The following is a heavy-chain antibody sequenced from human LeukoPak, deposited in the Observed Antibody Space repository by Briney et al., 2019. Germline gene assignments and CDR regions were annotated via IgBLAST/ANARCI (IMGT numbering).Heavy chain of an antibody. CDR1: GVSFSGYY. J-gene: IGHJ4*02. D-gene: IGHD6-13*01. Sequence: SETLSLTCAVYGVSFSGYYWSWIRQPPGKGLEWIGEINHSGSTNYNPSLKSRVTISVDTSKNQFSLKLSSVTAADTAVYYCASALLTAAGTGVSDYWGQGTLVTVSS. V-gene: IGHV4-34*01. CDR2: INHSGST. CDR3: ASALLTAAGTGVSDY.